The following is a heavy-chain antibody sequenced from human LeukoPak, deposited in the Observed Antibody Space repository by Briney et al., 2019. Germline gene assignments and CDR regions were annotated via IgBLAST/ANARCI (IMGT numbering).Heavy chain of an antibody. CDR2: IYYSGST. V-gene: IGHV4-61*05. CDR1: GGSISTSSYY. Sequence: SETLSLTCTVSGGSISTSSYYWGWIRQPPGKGLEWIGYIYYSGSTNYNPSLKSRVTISVDTSKNQFFLKLSSVTAADTAVYYCARIREIGYCTNGVCPYFDYWGQGTLVTVSS. CDR3: ARIREIGYCTNGVCPYFDY. D-gene: IGHD2-8*01. J-gene: IGHJ4*02.